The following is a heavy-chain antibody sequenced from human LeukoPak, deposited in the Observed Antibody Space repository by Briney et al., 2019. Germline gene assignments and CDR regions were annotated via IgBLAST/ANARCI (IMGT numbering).Heavy chain of an antibody. CDR3: ARDYWGDFWFDP. Sequence: SETLSLTCTVSGGSISSGGYYWSWIRQPPGKGLEWIGNIYHSGSTNYNPSLKSRVTISVDRSKNQFSLKLSSVTAADTAVYYCARDYWGDFWFDPWGQGTLVTVSS. V-gene: IGHV4-30-2*01. J-gene: IGHJ5*02. CDR1: GGSISSGGYY. CDR2: IYHSGST. D-gene: IGHD7-27*01.